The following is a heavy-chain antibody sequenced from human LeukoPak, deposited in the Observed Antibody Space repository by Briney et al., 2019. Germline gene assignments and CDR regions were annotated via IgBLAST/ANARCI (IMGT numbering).Heavy chain of an antibody. V-gene: IGHV3-23*01. CDR3: AKGKYSSGGVPDY. Sequence: GGSLGLSCVASEFTFSSHAMNWVRQAPGKGLEWVSSISGGGESTYYAASVKGRFTVSRDNSQNTLYLQINSLRGEDTAVYYCAKGKYSSGGVPDYWGQGTLVTVSS. J-gene: IGHJ4*02. CDR2: ISGGGEST. D-gene: IGHD6-19*01. CDR1: EFTFSSHA.